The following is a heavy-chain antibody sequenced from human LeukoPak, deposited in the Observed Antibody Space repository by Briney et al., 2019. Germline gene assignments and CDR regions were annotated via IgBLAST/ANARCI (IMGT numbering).Heavy chain of an antibody. D-gene: IGHD6-13*01. Sequence: PGGSLRLSCAASGFTFDDYGMSWVRQAPGKGLEWVSGINWNGGSTGYADSVKGRFTISGDNAKNSLYLQMNSLRAEDTALYHCARDLTAAGRRWFDPWGQGTLVTVSS. V-gene: IGHV3-20*01. CDR2: INWNGGST. CDR1: GFTFDDYG. J-gene: IGHJ5*02. CDR3: ARDLTAAGRRWFDP.